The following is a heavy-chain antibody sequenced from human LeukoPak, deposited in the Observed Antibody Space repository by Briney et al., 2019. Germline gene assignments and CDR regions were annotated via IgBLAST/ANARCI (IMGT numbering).Heavy chain of an antibody. J-gene: IGHJ4*02. Sequence: GASVKVSCKASGYTFTGYYMHWVRQAPGQGLEWMGGIILVFGTTTYAQKFQAKVTMTADKSTNTAYLEISSLTSDDTAVYYCARCSPGDSSNFYAVLQYWGQGTQVTVST. CDR3: ARCSPGDSSNFYAVLQY. CDR1: GYTFTGYY. V-gene: IGHV1-69*06. D-gene: IGHD3-22*01. CDR2: IILVFGTT.